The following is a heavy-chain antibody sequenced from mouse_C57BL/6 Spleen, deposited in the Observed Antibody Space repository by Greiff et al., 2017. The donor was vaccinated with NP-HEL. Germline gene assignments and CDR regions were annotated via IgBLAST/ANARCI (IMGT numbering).Heavy chain of an antibody. Sequence: EVQVVESGGGLVQPGGSLSLSCAASGFTFTDYYMSWVRQPPGKALEWLGFIRNKANGYTTEYSASVKGRFTISRDTSQSILYLQMNALRAEDSATYYCARTPVLRWYFDVWGTGTTVTVSS. D-gene: IGHD1-1*01. V-gene: IGHV7-3*01. CDR1: GFTFTDYY. J-gene: IGHJ1*03. CDR3: ARTPVLRWYFDV. CDR2: IRNKANGYTT.